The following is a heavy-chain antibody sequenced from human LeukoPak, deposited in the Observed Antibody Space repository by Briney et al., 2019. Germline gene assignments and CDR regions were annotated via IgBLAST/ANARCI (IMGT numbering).Heavy chain of an antibody. V-gene: IGHV4-59*12. Sequence: SETLSLTCTVSGGSISSYHWSWIRQPPGKGLEWIGYIYYSGSTNYNPSLKSRVTISVDTSKNQFSLKLSSVTAADTAVYYCARDGAGLRITMVRGVAMPRYYYYGMDVWGQGTTVTVSS. J-gene: IGHJ6*02. D-gene: IGHD3-10*01. CDR3: ARDGAGLRITMVRGVAMPRYYYYGMDV. CDR1: GGSISSYH. CDR2: IYYSGST.